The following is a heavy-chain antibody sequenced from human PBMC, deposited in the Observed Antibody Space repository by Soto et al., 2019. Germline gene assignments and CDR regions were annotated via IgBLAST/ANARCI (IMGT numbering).Heavy chain of an antibody. V-gene: IGHV4-34*02. CDR3: ARRLDY. CDR1: GGSFSGSY. CDR2: INHSGNT. Sequence: QVQLQQWGAGLLKPSETLSLTCAVCGGSFSGSYWSWIRQPPGKGLEWIGEINHSGNTNYNPSFKSRVSISVDTPKTQFSLKLTSVTAADTAVYYCARRLDYWGQGTLVTVSS. J-gene: IGHJ4*02.